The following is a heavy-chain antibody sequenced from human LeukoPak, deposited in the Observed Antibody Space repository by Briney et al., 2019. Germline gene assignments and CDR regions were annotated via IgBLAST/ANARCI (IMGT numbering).Heavy chain of an antibody. CDR1: GFTFSGYW. Sequence: GGSLRLSCAASGFTFSGYWMNWVRQSPGKGLEWVANIKQDGSEKYYVDSVKGRFTISRDNARSSLYLQMNSLRAEDTGLYYCARDPSRRYTYGYGDSWGQGTLVTVSS. CDR2: IKQDGSEK. V-gene: IGHV3-7*01. D-gene: IGHD5-18*01. J-gene: IGHJ4*02. CDR3: ARDPSRRYTYGYGDS.